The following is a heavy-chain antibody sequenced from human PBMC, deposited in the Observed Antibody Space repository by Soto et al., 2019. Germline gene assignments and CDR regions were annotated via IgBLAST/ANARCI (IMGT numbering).Heavy chain of an antibody. V-gene: IGHV1-46*01. J-gene: IGHJ6*02. CDR2: INPSGGST. D-gene: IGHD3-10*01. CDR3: ARDPLLLWFGELLSDSSPYGMDV. CDR1: GYTFTSYY. Sequence: ASVKVSCKASGYTFTSYYMHWVRQAPGQGLEWMGIINPSGGSTSYAQKFQGRVTMTRDTSTSTVYMELSSLRSEDTAVYYCARDPLLLWFGELLSDSSPYGMDVWGQGTTVTVSS.